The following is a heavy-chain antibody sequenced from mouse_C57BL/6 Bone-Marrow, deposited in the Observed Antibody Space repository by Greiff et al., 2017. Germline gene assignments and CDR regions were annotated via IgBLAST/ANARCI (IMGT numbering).Heavy chain of an antibody. D-gene: IGHD2-4*01. J-gene: IGHJ4*01. CDR1: GYSFTDYY. Sequence: VQLQQPGAELVKPGASVKISCKASGYSFTDYYMHWVKQSPGKSLEWIGVIDPTYGTTSYNQKFKGKATLTVDKSSSTAYMQLTSLTSEDSAVYYCARGYYYDDAMDYWGQGTSVTVSA. CDR3: ARGYYYDDAMDY. V-gene: IGHV1-39*01. CDR2: IDPTYGTT.